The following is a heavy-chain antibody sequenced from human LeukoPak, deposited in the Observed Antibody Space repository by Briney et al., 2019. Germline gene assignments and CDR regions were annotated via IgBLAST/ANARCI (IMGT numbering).Heavy chain of an antibody. J-gene: IGHJ3*02. CDR3: ARSSDYGDQNDAFDI. CDR1: GYTFTSYA. D-gene: IGHD4-17*01. Sequence: ASVKVSCKASGYTFTSYAMSWVRQAPGQGLEWMGWINTNTGNPTYAQGFTGRFVFSLDTSVSTAYLQISSLKAEDTAVYYCARSSDYGDQNDAFDIWGQGTMVTVSS. CDR2: INTNTGNP. V-gene: IGHV7-4-1*02.